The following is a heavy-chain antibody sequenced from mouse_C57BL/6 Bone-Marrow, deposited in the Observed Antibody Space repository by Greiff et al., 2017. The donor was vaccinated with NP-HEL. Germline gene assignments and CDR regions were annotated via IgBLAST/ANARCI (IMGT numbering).Heavy chain of an antibody. J-gene: IGHJ2*01. CDR3: AREVGSSPYYFDY. CDR1: GFTFSDYY. Sequence: EVMLVESEGGLVQPGSSMKLSCTASGFTFSDYYMAWVRQVPEKGLEWVANINYDGSSTYYLDSLKSRFIISRDNAKNILYLQMSSLKSEDTATYYCAREVGSSPYYFDYWGQGTTLTVSS. D-gene: IGHD1-1*01. CDR2: INYDGSST. V-gene: IGHV5-16*01.